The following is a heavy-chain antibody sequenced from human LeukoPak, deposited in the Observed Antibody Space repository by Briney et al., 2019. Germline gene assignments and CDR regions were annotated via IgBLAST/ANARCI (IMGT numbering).Heavy chain of an antibody. V-gene: IGHV1-2*02. D-gene: IGHD3-10*01. CDR2: FYAKTGAT. Sequence: GASVKVSCKASGYTFTDNYIHWVRQAPGQGLEWLGWFYAKTGATKNAQKFQGRVTMARDTSINTAYMDLYSLNSDDTAVYYCARDAFGGDSFETWGQGTMVTVSS. CDR1: GYTFTDNY. J-gene: IGHJ3*02. CDR3: ARDAFGGDSFET.